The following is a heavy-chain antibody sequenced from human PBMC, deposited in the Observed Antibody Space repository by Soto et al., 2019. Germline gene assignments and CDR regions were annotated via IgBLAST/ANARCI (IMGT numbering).Heavy chain of an antibody. J-gene: IGHJ6*02. D-gene: IGHD7-27*01. V-gene: IGHV5-51*01. CDR3: VRQRAVKISYTPNPHYSEMDV. Sequence: GESLKISCEGSGYIFSRYWVGWVRQMPGKGLEWMGVVYPTDSNTRYSPSFQGQVTISADKSTSTAYLRWSSLKASDTAVYYCVRQRAVKISYTPNPHYSEMDVWGQGTTVTVSS. CDR1: GYIFSRYW. CDR2: VYPTDSNT.